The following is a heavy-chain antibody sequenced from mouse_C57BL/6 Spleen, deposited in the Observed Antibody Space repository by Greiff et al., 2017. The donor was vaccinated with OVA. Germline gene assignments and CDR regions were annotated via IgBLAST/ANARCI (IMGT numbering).Heavy chain of an antibody. CDR3: ARWGTTVYYCDY. CDR1: GYTFTSYW. J-gene: IGHJ2*01. V-gene: IGHV1-64*01. D-gene: IGHD1-1*01. CDR2: IHPNSGST. Sequence: QLQQPGAELVKPGASVKLSCKASGYTFTSYWMHWVKQRPGQGLEWIGMIHPNSGSTNYNEKFKSKATLTVDKSSSTAYMQLSSLTSEDSAVYYCARWGTTVYYCDYWGQGTTLTVSS.